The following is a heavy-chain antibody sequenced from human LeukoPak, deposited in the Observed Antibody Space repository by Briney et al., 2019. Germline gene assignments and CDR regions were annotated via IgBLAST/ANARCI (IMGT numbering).Heavy chain of an antibody. J-gene: IGHJ6*02. Sequence: GGSLRLSCAASGFTFSSYSMNWVRQAPGKGLEWVSSISSSSSYIYYADSVKGRFTISRDNAKNSLYLQMNSLRAEDTAVYYRARDAGTAYYDSSGAYYYGMDVWGQGTTVTVSS. D-gene: IGHD3-22*01. CDR1: GFTFSSYS. CDR2: ISSSSSYI. V-gene: IGHV3-21*01. CDR3: ARDAGTAYYDSSGAYYYGMDV.